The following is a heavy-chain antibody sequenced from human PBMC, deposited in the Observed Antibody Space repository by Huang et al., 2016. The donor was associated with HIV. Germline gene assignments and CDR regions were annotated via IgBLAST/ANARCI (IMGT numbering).Heavy chain of an antibody. CDR1: GYAFTSYY. D-gene: IGHD3-22*01. CDR3: ARDRDFYDSSGYWGFNYFDY. CDR2: SHPRDGST. V-gene: IGHV1-46*01. J-gene: IGHJ4*02. Sequence: QVQLVQSGAEVKKPGASVKVSCKASGYAFTSYYMHWVREATGQVLEGMGLSHPRDGSTSYAQKFQGRVTTTRDTSTNTVFMELSSLRSEDTAVYYCARDRDFYDSSGYWGFNYFDYWGQGTLVTVSS.